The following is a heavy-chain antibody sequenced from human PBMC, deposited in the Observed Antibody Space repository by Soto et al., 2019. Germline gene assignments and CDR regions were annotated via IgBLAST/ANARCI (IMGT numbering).Heavy chain of an antibody. Sequence: GGSLRLSCAASGFTFRSYWMSWVRQAPGKGLEWVANIKQDGSEKYYVDSVKGRFTISRDNAKNSLYLQMNSLRAEDTAVYYCARALSITGTTLGYYYGMDVWGQGTTVTDSS. D-gene: IGHD1-7*01. CDR3: ARALSITGTTLGYYYGMDV. J-gene: IGHJ6*02. V-gene: IGHV3-7*03. CDR2: IKQDGSEK. CDR1: GFTFRSYW.